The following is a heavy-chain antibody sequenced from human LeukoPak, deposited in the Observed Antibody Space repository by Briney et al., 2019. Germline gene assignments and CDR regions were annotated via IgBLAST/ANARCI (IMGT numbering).Heavy chain of an antibody. J-gene: IGHJ5*02. CDR1: GFTFSSWG. Sequence: PGGTLRLSCAASGFTFSSWGMNWVRQAPGKGLEWVSAISGSGGSTYYADSVKGRFTISRDNSKNTLYLQMNSLRVEDTAVYYCANLNGYSSGWYSGWFDPWGQGTLVTVSS. D-gene: IGHD6-19*01. CDR2: ISGSGGST. CDR3: ANLNGYSSGWYSGWFDP. V-gene: IGHV3-23*01.